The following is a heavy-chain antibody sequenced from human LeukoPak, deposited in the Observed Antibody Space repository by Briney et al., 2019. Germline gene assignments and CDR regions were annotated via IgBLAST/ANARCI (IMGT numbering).Heavy chain of an antibody. D-gene: IGHD2-15*01. CDR3: ARLGYCSGGSCYGGL. V-gene: IGHV1-2*02. J-gene: IGHJ4*02. Sequence: ASVKVSCKASGYTFSGYYMHWVRQAPGQGLEWMGWINPNSGGTKYAQKFQGRVTMTRDTSISTAYMELSRLRSDDTAVYYCARLGYCSGGSCYGGLWGQGTLVTVSS. CDR1: GYTFSGYY. CDR2: INPNSGGT.